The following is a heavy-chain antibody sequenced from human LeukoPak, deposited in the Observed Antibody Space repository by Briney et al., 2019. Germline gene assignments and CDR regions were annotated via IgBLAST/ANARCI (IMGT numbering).Heavy chain of an antibody. CDR1: GGSFSGYY. J-gene: IGHJ6*03. CDR2: INHSGST. Sequence: PSETLSLTCAVYGGSFSGYYWSWIRQPPGKGLEWIGEINHSGSTNYNPSLKSRVTISVDTSKNQFSLKLRSVTAADTAVYYCARTTEGYAGGPGYSYYYYMDVWGKGTTVTISS. D-gene: IGHD5-12*01. CDR3: ARTTEGYAGGPGYSYYYYMDV. V-gene: IGHV4-34*01.